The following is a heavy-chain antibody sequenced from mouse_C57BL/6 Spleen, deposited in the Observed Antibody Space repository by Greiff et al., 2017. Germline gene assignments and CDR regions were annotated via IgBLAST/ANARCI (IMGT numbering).Heavy chain of an antibody. CDR1: GYSFTGYY. J-gene: IGHJ4*01. D-gene: IGHD2-4*01. V-gene: IGHV1-31*01. Sequence: VHVKQSGPELVKPGASVKISCKASGYSFTGYYMHWVKQSHGNILDWIGYIYPYNGVSSYNQKFKGKATLTVDKSSSTAYMELRSLTSEDSACYYCASGPYYDYDDAMDYWGQGTSVTVAS. CDR3: ASGPYYDYDDAMDY. CDR2: IYPYNGVS.